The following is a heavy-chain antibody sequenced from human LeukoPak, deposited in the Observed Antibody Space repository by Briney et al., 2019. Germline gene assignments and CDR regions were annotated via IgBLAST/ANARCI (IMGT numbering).Heavy chain of an antibody. D-gene: IGHD5-12*01. CDR2: IYPGDSDT. CDR3: ARRVDIVATIDY. Sequence: SLNISCKVSGYSVTNDCICWLRQIPGKGLEWMGIIYPGDSDTRYSPSFQGQVTISADKSISTAYLQWSSLKASDTAMYYCARRVDIVATIDYWGQGTLVTVSS. J-gene: IGHJ4*02. V-gene: IGHV5-51*01. CDR1: GYSVTNDC.